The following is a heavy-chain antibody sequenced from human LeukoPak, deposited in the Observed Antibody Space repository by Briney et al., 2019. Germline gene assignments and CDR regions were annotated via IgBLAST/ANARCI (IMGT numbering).Heavy chain of an antibody. Sequence: GGSLRLSCAASGFTFSSYSMNWVRQAPGKGLGWVSAISGSGGSTFYADSVKGRFTISRDNSKNTLFLQMNGLRAEDTAVYYCAKDRSCSGSSCNVGSWGQGTMVTVSS. J-gene: IGHJ3*01. CDR1: GFTFSSYS. D-gene: IGHD2-2*01. V-gene: IGHV3-23*01. CDR3: AKDRSCSGSSCNVGS. CDR2: ISGSGGST.